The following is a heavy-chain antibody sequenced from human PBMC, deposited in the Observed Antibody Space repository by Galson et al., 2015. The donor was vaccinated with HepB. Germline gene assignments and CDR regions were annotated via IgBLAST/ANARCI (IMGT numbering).Heavy chain of an antibody. CDR1: GFTFSSYA. J-gene: IGHJ4*02. V-gene: IGHV3-30-3*01. Sequence: SLRLSCAFSGFTFSSYAMHWVRQAPGKGLEWVAVISFDGSNKYYADSVKGRFTISRDNSKNTLYLQMNSLRAEDTAVYYCAKDPASRYDFWSGYYEASFDYWGQGTLVTVSS. CDR2: ISFDGSNK. CDR3: AKDPASRYDFWSGYYEASFDY. D-gene: IGHD3-3*01.